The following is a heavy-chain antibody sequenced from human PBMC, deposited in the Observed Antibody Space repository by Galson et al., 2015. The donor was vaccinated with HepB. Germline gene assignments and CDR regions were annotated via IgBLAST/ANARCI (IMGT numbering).Heavy chain of an antibody. J-gene: IGHJ4*02. CDR2: IIPIFGTA. Sequence: SVKVSCKASGCTFSSYAISWVRQAPGQGLEWMGGIIPIFGTANYAQKFQGRVTITADESTSTAYMELSSLRSEDTAVYYCAREWWGYESAFDYWGQGTLVTVSS. CDR3: AREWWGYESAFDY. V-gene: IGHV1-69*13. D-gene: IGHD5-12*01. CDR1: GCTFSSYA.